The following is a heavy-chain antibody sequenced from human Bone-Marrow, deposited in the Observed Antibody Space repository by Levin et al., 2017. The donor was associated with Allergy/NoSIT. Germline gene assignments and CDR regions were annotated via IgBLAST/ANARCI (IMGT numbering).Heavy chain of an antibody. CDR3: AKGSWILWFGELLPFDY. CDR2: ISYDGSNK. D-gene: IGHD3-10*01. CDR1: GFTFSSYG. Sequence: GGSLRLSCAASGFTFSSYGMHWVRQAPGKGLEWVAVISYDGSNKYYADSVKGRFTISRDNSKNTLYLQMNSLRAEDTAVYYCAKGSWILWFGELLPFDYWGQGTLVTVSS. V-gene: IGHV3-30*18. J-gene: IGHJ4*02.